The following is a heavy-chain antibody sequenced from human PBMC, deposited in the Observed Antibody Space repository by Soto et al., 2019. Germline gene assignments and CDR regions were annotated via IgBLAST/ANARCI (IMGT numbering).Heavy chain of an antibody. V-gene: IGHV3-73*01. CDR1: GFTFSSYS. J-gene: IGHJ6*03. CDR3: TRLAYYYMDV. CDR2: IRSKAKSYAT. Sequence: GGSLRLSCAASGFTFSSYSMNWVRQASGKGLEWVGRIRSKAKSYATAEAASVKGRFTISRDASKNTAYLQMNSLKTEDTAVYYCTRLAYYYMDVWGKGTTVTVSS.